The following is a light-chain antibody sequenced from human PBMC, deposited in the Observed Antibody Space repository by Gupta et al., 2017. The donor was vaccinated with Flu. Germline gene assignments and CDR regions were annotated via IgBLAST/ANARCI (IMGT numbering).Light chain of an antibody. V-gene: IGLV1-47*01. J-gene: IGLJ3*02. Sequence: VTISCSGTGSSSGINDINWYQQHPGTAPKVLIYRNNQLPAGVAGLFSGSKAGTSATLAISGLRAEEEADYYCEAWDESLSGYWVFGGGTKLTVI. CDR2: RNN. CDR1: GSSSGIND. CDR3: EAWDESLSGYWV.